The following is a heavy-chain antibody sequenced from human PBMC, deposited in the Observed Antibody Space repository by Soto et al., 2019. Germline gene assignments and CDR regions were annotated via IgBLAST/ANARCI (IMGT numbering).Heavy chain of an antibody. CDR1: VFTLSSCF. Sequence: PGGSLRLSCAASVFTLSSCFMSLVRQAPGKGLECVSGIDVGVGCTYYADSVKGRFTISRDNSKNTLYLQMNSLRAEDTDVYYCAKDHRWYYYDSSGYLSYEYWGQGTLVTVSS. CDR2: IDVGVGCT. CDR3: AKDHRWYYYDSSGYLSYEY. D-gene: IGHD3-22*01. V-gene: IGHV3-23*01. J-gene: IGHJ4*02.